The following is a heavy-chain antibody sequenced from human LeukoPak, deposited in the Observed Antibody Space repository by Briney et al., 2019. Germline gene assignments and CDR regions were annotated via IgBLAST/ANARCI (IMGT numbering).Heavy chain of an antibody. Sequence: GGSLRLSCAASGFTFSSCDMSWVRQAPGKGLEWVSGISTTGGITYYADSVKGRFTISRDNSKNTLYLQMNSLRAEDTALYYCTKSGNNGSKRGGSYSWGQGTLVTVSS. V-gene: IGHV3-23*01. CDR2: ISTTGGIT. J-gene: IGHJ4*02. D-gene: IGHD3-16*01. CDR3: TKSGNNGSKRGGSYS. CDR1: GFTFSSCD.